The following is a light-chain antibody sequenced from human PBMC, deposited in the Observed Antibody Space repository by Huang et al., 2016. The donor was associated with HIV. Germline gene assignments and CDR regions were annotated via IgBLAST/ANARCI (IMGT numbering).Light chain of an antibody. Sequence: DIVMTQSPLSLPVSPGEPASISCKSSQSILHNNGYIYLDWFLQKPGQSPHLLIFLGSYRASWVPDRFRASGSGTNFTLTISNVEADDVGIYYCMHALQGPRLTFGGGTKLEIK. CDR1: QSILHNNGYIY. CDR2: LGS. CDR3: MHALQGPRLT. V-gene: IGKV2-28*01. J-gene: IGKJ4*01.